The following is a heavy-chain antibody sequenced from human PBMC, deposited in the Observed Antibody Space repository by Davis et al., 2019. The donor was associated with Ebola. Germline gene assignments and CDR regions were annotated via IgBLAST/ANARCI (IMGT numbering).Heavy chain of an antibody. CDR3: ARDQAATIFGVVIDRSPAEADAFDI. D-gene: IGHD3-3*01. Sequence: SVKVSCKASGGTFSSYAISWVRQAPGQGLEWMGGIIPIFGTANYAQKFQGRVTITADESTSTAYMELSSLRSEDTAVYYCARDQAATIFGVVIDRSPAEADAFDIWGQGTMVTVSS. CDR2: IIPIFGTA. V-gene: IGHV1-69*13. J-gene: IGHJ3*02. CDR1: GGTFSSYA.